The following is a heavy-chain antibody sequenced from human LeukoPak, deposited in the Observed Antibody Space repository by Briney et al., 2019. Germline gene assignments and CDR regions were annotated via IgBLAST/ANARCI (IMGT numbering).Heavy chain of an antibody. CDR3: ARVTGYCSGGTCYGNNWFDP. CDR1: GFTVSSNY. V-gene: IGHV3-53*05. D-gene: IGHD2-15*01. Sequence: GGSLRLSCAASGFTVSSNYMSWVRQAPGKGLEWVSVIYSGGSTYYTDSVKGRFTISRDNSKNTLYLQMNSLRAEDTAVYYCARVTGYCSGGTCYGNNWFDPWGQGTLVTVSS. CDR2: IYSGGST. J-gene: IGHJ5*02.